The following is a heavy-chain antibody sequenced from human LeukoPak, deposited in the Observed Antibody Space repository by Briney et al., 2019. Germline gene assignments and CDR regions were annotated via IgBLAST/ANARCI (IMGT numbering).Heavy chain of an antibody. V-gene: IGHV3-53*01. CDR3: ARTPPQEGYCSGGSCYGFDY. Sequence: RAGGSLRLSCAASGFTVSSNYMSWVRQAPGEGLEWVSVIYSGGSTYYADSVKGRFTISRDNSKNTLYLQMNSLRAEDTAVYYCARTPPQEGYCSGGSCYGFDYWGQGTLVTVSS. CDR2: IYSGGST. D-gene: IGHD2-15*01. CDR1: GFTVSSNY. J-gene: IGHJ4*02.